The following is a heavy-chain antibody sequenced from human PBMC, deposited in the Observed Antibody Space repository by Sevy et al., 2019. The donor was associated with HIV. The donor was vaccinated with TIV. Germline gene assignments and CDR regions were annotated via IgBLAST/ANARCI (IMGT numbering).Heavy chain of an antibody. J-gene: IGHJ6*02. V-gene: IGHV4-59*01. CDR3: ARVLAVAGTRYYYGMDV. D-gene: IGHD6-19*01. CDR1: GGSISSYY. CDR2: IDYSGRT. Sequence: SETLSLTCTASGGSISSYYWSWIRQPPGKGLEWIGYIDYSGRTNYNPSLKSRVTISVDTSKNQLSLKLSSVTTADTAVYYCARVLAVAGTRYYYGMDVWGQGTTVTVSS.